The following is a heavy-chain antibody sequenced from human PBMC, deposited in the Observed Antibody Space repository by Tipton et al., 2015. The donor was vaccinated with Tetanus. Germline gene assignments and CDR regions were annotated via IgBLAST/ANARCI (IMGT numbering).Heavy chain of an antibody. Sequence: SLRLSCTVSGDSISRSNWWSWVRQPPGKGLEWIGEINHSGSTNYNPSLKSRVTISVDKSKNQFSLKLSSVTAADTAVYYCARDQRIRFLEPTSFFFNYGMDVWGQGTTVTVSS. CDR2: INHSGST. CDR1: GDSISRSNW. CDR3: ARDQRIRFLEPTSFFFNYGMDV. V-gene: IGHV4-4*02. J-gene: IGHJ6*02. D-gene: IGHD3-3*01.